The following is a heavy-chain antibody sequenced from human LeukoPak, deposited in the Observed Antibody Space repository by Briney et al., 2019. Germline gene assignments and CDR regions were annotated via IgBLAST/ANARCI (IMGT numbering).Heavy chain of an antibody. CDR1: GYTFTSYG. J-gene: IGHJ4*02. V-gene: IGHV1-18*04. D-gene: IGHD3-9*01. Sequence: HWASVKVSCKASGYTFTSYGISWVRQAPGRGLEWMGWISAYNGNTNYAQKLQGRVTMTTDTSTSTAYMELRSLRSDDTAVYYCARLLRYFDWYFDYWGQGTLVTVSS. CDR2: ISAYNGNT. CDR3: ARLLRYFDWYFDY.